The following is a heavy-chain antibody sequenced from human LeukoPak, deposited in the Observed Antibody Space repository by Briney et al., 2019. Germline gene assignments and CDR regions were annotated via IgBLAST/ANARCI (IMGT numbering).Heavy chain of an antibody. CDR3: ARRTSLRYFDWLSKAPLDY. V-gene: IGHV3-21*01. CDR2: ISSSSSSYI. D-gene: IGHD3-9*01. CDR1: GFTFSSYS. Sequence: KPGGSLRLSCAASGFTFSSYSMNWVRQAPGKGLEWVSSISSSSSSYIYYADSVKGRFTISRDNAKNSLYLQMNSLRAEDTAVYYCARRTSLRYFDWLSKAPLDYWGQGTLVTVSS. J-gene: IGHJ4*02.